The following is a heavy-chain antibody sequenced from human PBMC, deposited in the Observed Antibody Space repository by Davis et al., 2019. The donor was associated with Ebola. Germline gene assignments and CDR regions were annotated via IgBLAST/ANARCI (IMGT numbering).Heavy chain of an antibody. CDR2: IYPGDSDT. V-gene: IGHV5-51*01. J-gene: IGHJ4*02. D-gene: IGHD3-9*01. CDR3: ARQNYDILTGYLDH. CDR1: GYSFTSYW. Sequence: PGGSLRLSCKGSGYSFTSYWIGWVRQMPGKGLEWMGIIYPGDSDTRYSPSFQGQVTISADKSISTAYLQWSSLKASDTTMYYCARQNYDILTGYLDHWGQGTLVTVSS.